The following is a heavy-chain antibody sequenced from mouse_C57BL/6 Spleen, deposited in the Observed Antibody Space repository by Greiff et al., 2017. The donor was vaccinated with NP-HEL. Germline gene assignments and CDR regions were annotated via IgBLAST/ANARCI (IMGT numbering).Heavy chain of an antibody. V-gene: IGHV3-6*01. CDR3: AIDSSGYFDY. CDR2: ISYDGSN. Sequence: DVKLQESGPGLVKPSQSLSLTCSVTGYSITSGYYWNWIRQFPGNKLEWMGYISYDGSNNYNPSLKNRISITRDTSKNQFCLKLNSVTTEDTATYYCAIDSSGYFDYWGQGTTLTVSS. D-gene: IGHD3-2*02. CDR1: GYSITSGYY. J-gene: IGHJ2*01.